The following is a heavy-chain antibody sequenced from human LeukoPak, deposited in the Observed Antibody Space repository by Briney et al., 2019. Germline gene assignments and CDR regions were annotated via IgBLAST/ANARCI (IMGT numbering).Heavy chain of an antibody. Sequence: GGSLRLSCAASGFTLSSYWMHWVRQAPGAGLVWVSRINADGSRTTYADSVKGRFTISRDNAKNTLYLQMNSLRAEDTALYYCAREPDLRGYSFVEYWGQGTLVTVSS. CDR2: INADGSRT. V-gene: IGHV3-74*01. CDR3: AREPDLRGYSFVEY. J-gene: IGHJ4*02. CDR1: GFTLSSYW. D-gene: IGHD3-22*01.